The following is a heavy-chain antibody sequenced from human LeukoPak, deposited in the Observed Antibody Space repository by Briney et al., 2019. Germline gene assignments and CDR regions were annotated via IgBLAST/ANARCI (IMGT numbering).Heavy chain of an antibody. V-gene: IGHV3-30*02. CDR3: AKGPDYYGSGSYLWYMDV. CDR1: GFTFSDYY. D-gene: IGHD3-10*01. Sequence: GGSLRLSCAASGFTFSDYYMSWARQAPGKGLEWVAFIRYDGNNKYYADSVKGRFTVSRDNSKNTMYLQMNSLRAGDTAVYYCAKGPDYYGSGSYLWYMDVWGKGTTVIISS. CDR2: IRYDGNNK. J-gene: IGHJ6*03.